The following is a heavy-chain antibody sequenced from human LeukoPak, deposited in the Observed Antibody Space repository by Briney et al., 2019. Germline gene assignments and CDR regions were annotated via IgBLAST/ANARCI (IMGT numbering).Heavy chain of an antibody. CDR1: GFTFSSYG. CDR3: AREVAYYDSSGYLHLDY. V-gene: IGHV3-33*01. J-gene: IGHJ4*02. CDR2: IWYDGSNK. D-gene: IGHD3-22*01. Sequence: GRSLRLSCAASGFTFSSYGMHWVRQAPGKGLEWVAVIWYDGSNKYYADSVKGRFTISRDNSKNTLYLQMNSLRAEDTAVYYCAREVAYYDSSGYLHLDYWGQGTLVTVSS.